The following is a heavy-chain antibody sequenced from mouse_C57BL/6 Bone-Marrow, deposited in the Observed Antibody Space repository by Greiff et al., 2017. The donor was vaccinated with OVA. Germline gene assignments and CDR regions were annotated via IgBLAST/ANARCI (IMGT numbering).Heavy chain of an antibody. CDR3: AASGTGRYFDY. Sequence: VQLQQSGAELVRPGTSVKVSCKASGYAFTNYLIEWVKQRPGQGLEWIGVINPGSGGTNYNEKFKGKATLTADKSSSTAYMQLSSLTSEDSAVYFCAASGTGRYFDYWGQGTTLTVSS. J-gene: IGHJ2*01. D-gene: IGHD4-1*01. CDR1: GYAFTNYL. V-gene: IGHV1-54*01. CDR2: INPGSGGT.